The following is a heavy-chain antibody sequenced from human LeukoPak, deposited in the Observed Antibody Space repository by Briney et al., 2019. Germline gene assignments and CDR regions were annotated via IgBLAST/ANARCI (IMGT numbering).Heavy chain of an antibody. J-gene: IGHJ4*02. CDR2: KKHDGSEK. CDR3: ARDSGHTGYDLLDY. V-gene: IGHV3-7*01. Sequence: GGSLRLSCADSGFTFDSYWMGWVRQTAGRGMEWVANKKHDGSEKYYVDSVEGRFTISRDNAKNSLFLQMNSLRAEDTAVYYCARDSGHTGYDLLDYWGQGTLVTVSS. D-gene: IGHD5-12*01. CDR1: GFTFDSYW.